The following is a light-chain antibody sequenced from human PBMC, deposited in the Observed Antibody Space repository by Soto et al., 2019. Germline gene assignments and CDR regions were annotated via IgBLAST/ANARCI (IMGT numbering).Light chain of an antibody. CDR1: QSISSW. CDR2: DAS. V-gene: IGKV1-5*01. CDR3: QQQGT. J-gene: IGKJ1*01. Sequence: DIQMTQSPSTLSASVGDRVTITCRASQSISSWLAWYQQKPGKAPKLLIYDASSLESGVPSRFSGSGSGTEFTLTSSSLQPDDFATYYCQQQGTFGQGTKVEIK.